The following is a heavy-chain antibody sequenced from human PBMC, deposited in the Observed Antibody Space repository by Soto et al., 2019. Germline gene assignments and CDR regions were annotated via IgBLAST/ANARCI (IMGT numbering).Heavy chain of an antibody. J-gene: IGHJ6*03. V-gene: IGHV4-59*08. CDR1: GGSISSYY. D-gene: IGHD4-17*01. CDR2: IYYSGST. Sequence: PSETLSLTCTVSGGSISSYYWSWIRQPPGKGLEWIGYIYYSGSTNYNPSLKSRVTISVDTSKNQFSLKLSSVTAADTAVYYCARLTYGDYYYYYMDVWGKGTTVTVSS. CDR3: ARLTYGDYYYYYMDV.